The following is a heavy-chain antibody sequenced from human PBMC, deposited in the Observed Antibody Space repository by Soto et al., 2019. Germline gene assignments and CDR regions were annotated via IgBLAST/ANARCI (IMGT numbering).Heavy chain of an antibody. CDR3: ARVNEYYDSSGYQDY. D-gene: IGHD3-22*01. CDR2: IIPIFGTA. J-gene: IGHJ4*02. CDR1: GGTFSSYA. Sequence: SVKVSCKASGGTFSSYAISWVRQAPGQGLEWMGGIIPIFGTANYAQKFQGRVTITADESTSTAYMELSSLRSEDTAVYYCARVNEYYDSSGYQDYWGQGTLVTVSS. V-gene: IGHV1-69*13.